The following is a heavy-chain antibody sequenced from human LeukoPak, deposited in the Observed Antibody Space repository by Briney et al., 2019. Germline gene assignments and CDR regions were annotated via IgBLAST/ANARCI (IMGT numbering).Heavy chain of an antibody. V-gene: IGHV3-21*01. CDR2: INSGSSNT. Sequence: GGSLRLSCEASGFIFSSYVMNWVRQAPGKGPEWVASINSGSSNTYYTESVKGRFTISRDDAKKSLYLQMDSLRVEDTAVYFCTRDFLAAGDYWGQGTRVTVSS. CDR1: GFIFSSYV. D-gene: IGHD6-13*01. J-gene: IGHJ4*02. CDR3: TRDFLAAGDY.